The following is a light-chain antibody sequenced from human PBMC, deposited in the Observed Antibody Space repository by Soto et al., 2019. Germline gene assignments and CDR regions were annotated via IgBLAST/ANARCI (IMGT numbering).Light chain of an antibody. V-gene: IGKV1-17*02. CDR2: GAS. J-gene: IGKJ1*01. Sequence: DIQMTQSPPSLSASVGDRVTITCRASQDVSNDLGWFQQKPGKAPKRLIFGASNLESGVPSRFTGTVSGTEFVLTITNLQPEDFATYYCLQHTYIWSFGQGTKVDI. CDR3: LQHTYIWS. CDR1: QDVSND.